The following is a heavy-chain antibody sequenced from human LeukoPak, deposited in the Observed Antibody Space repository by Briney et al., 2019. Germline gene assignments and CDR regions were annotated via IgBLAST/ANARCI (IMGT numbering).Heavy chain of an antibody. CDR2: ISSSSYI. V-gene: IGHV3-21*01. Sequence: GGSLRLSCAASGFTFSSYSMNWVRQAPGKGLEWVSSISSSSYIYYADSVKGRFTISRDNAKNSLYLQMNSLRAEDTAVYYCAGDGSYSDAFDIWGQGTMVTVSS. CDR3: AGDGSYSDAFDI. CDR1: GFTFSSYS. J-gene: IGHJ3*02. D-gene: IGHD1-26*01.